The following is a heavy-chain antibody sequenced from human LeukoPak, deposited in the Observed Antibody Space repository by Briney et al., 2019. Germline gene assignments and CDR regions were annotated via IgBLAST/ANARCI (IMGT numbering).Heavy chain of an antibody. CDR1: GGSISSYY. CDR3: ARDRRGGMIVVVNDPYFDY. D-gene: IGHD3-22*01. Sequence: PSGTLSLTCTVSGGSISSYYWSWIRQPAGKGLEWIGRIYTSGSTNYNPFLKSPVTMSVDTSKDQFSLKLSSVTAADTAVYYCARDRRGGMIVVVNDPYFDYWGQGTLVTVSS. CDR2: IYTSGST. J-gene: IGHJ4*02. V-gene: IGHV4-4*07.